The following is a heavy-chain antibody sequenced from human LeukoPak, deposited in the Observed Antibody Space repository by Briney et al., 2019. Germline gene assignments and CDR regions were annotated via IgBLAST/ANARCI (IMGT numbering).Heavy chain of an antibody. CDR2: INPNSGGT. D-gene: IGHD3-10*01. V-gene: IGHV1-2*02. Sequence: ASVKVSCKASGYTFTGYYMHWVRQAPGQGLEWMGWINPNSGGTNYAQKFQGRVTMTRDTSISTAYMELSRLRSDDTAVYYCARDYYGSGSWLVDYWGQGTLVTVSS. CDR1: GYTFTGYY. CDR3: ARDYYGSGSWLVDY. J-gene: IGHJ4*02.